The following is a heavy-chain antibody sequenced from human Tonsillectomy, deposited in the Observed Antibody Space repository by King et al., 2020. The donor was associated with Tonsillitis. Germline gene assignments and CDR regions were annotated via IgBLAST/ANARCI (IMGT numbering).Heavy chain of an antibody. CDR3: AREGLFSGSDYNVRYFDL. CDR1: GGSISNYY. D-gene: IGHD3-10*01. J-gene: IGHJ2*01. V-gene: IGHV4-59*01. Sequence: HVQLQESGPGLVKPSETLSLTCTVSGGSISNYYWSWIRQPPGKGLEWIGNIYYRGSTNYNPSLNSRVTISVDTSKNRFSLRLNYVTAADTAVYYCAREGLFSGSDYNVRYFDLWGRGTLVTVSS. CDR2: IYYRGST.